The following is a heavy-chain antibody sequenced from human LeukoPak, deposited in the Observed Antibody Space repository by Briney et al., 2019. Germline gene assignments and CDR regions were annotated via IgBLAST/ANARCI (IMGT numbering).Heavy chain of an antibody. CDR3: ARWDSSPYYFDY. CDR1: GFTFSTCA. D-gene: IGHD3-22*01. Sequence: GGSLRLSCAASGFTFSTCAMSWVRQAPGKGLEWVSGISGTTSGTYYADSVKGRFTISRDNSKNTLFLQVNSLRAEDTAVYYCARWDSSPYYFDYWGQGTLVTVSS. J-gene: IGHJ4*02. CDR2: ISGTTSGT. V-gene: IGHV3-23*01.